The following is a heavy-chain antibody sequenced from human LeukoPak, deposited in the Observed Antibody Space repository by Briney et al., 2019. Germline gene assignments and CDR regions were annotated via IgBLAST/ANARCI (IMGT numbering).Heavy chain of an antibody. CDR1: GFTFSSYT. Sequence: QSGGSLRLSCAASGFTFSSYTMPWVRQAPGKRLQPVSAITSNGGYTHYADSVKGRFTISRDNSRNALFLQMGGLRIEDMAVYYCARVKMGATVSDYYYYYMDVWGKGTTVTVSS. CDR2: ITSNGGYT. V-gene: IGHV3-64*02. J-gene: IGHJ6*03. D-gene: IGHD1-26*01. CDR3: ARVKMGATVSDYYYYYMDV.